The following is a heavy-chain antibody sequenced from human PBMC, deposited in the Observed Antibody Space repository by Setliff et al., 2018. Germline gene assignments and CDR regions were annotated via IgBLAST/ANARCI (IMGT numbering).Heavy chain of an antibody. CDR2: INPKTGGT. J-gene: IGHJ5*02. V-gene: IGHV1-2*02. CDR1: GYTFVGYY. Sequence: GASVKVSCKASGYTFVGYYLHWVRQAPGQGLEWMGWINPKTGGTNYAQKFQGRVTMTRDASINTAYLEVTTLRSEDTAMYYCARDLSGSGTLDLWGQGTLVTVSS. D-gene: IGHD3-10*01. CDR3: ARDLSGSGTLDL.